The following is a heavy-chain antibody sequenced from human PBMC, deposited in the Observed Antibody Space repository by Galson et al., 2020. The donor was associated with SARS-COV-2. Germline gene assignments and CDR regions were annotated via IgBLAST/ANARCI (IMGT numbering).Heavy chain of an antibody. D-gene: IGHD3-10*01. CDR2: ISSSSSYI. Sequence: NSGGSLRLSCAASGFTFSSYSMNWVRQAPGKGLEWVSSISSSSSYIYYADSVKGRFTISRDNAKNSLYLQMNSLRAEETAVYYCAREGYYGSGSYLNYYYYYMDVWGKGTTVTISS. CDR1: GFTFSSYS. V-gene: IGHV3-21*01. CDR3: AREGYYGSGSYLNYYYYYMDV. J-gene: IGHJ6*03.